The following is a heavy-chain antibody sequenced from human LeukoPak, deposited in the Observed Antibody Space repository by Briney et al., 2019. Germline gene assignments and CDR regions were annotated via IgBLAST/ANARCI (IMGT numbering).Heavy chain of an antibody. CDR3: ARGTGIAAAGPYFDY. V-gene: IGHV4-34*01. J-gene: IGHJ4*02. D-gene: IGHD6-13*01. CDR1: GGSFSGYY. Sequence: SETLSLTCAVYGGSFSGYYWNWIRQPPGKGLEWIGQINHSGSTNYNPSLESRVTISVDTSKNQFSLKLSSVTAADTAVYYCARGTGIAAAGPYFDYWGQGTLVTVSS. CDR2: INHSGST.